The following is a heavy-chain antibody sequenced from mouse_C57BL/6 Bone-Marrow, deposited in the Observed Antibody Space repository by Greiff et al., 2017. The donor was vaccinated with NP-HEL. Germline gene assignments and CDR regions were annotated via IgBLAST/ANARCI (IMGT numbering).Heavy chain of an antibody. D-gene: IGHD2-4*01. CDR2: ISDGGSYT. CDR3: ARDDGLPLFAY. Sequence: EVQGVESGGGLVKPGGSLKLSCAASGFTFSSYAMSWVRQTPEKRLEWVATISDGGSYTYYPDNVKGRFTISRDNAKNNLYLQMSHLKSEDTAMYYCARDDGLPLFAYWGQGTLVTVSA. J-gene: IGHJ3*01. CDR1: GFTFSSYA. V-gene: IGHV5-4*01.